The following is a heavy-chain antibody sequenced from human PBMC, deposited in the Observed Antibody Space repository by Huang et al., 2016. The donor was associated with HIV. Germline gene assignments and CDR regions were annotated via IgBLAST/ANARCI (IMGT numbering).Heavy chain of an antibody. D-gene: IGHD3-10*01. Sequence: EVQLLESGGGLVQPGGSLRLSCAASGFTVNNYAMNWVRPAPGNVVEWVSTIRGNGGITYDADSVKGRFTISRDNSKNTLYLHMNSLRVEDTAVYYCAKGRKSSGSYYFDYWGQGTLVTVSS. CDR1: GFTVNNYA. CDR2: IRGNGGIT. V-gene: IGHV3-23*01. J-gene: IGHJ4*02. CDR3: AKGRKSSGSYYFDY.